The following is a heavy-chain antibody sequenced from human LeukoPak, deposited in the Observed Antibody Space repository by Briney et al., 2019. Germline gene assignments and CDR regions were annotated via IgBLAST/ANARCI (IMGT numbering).Heavy chain of an antibody. Sequence: SQTLSLTCAISGDSVSSNSAAWNWIRQSPSRGLEWLGRTYYRSKWYNDYALSVKSRITIDPDISKNQFSLLLNSVTPEDTAVYYCARVPIAAAGTPFDYWGQGTLVTVSS. CDR2: TYYRSKWYN. CDR1: GDSVSSNSAA. CDR3: ARVPIAAAGTPFDY. J-gene: IGHJ4*02. D-gene: IGHD6-13*01. V-gene: IGHV6-1*01.